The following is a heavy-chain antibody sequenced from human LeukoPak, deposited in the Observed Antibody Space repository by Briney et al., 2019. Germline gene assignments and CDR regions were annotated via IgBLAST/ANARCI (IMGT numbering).Heavy chain of an antibody. CDR1: GGSISSSSYY. J-gene: IGHJ6*02. V-gene: IGHV4-39*01. Sequence: SETLSLTCTVSGGSISSSSYYWGWIRQPPGKGLEWIGSIYYSGSTYYNPSLKSRVTISVDTSKNQFSLKLSSVTAADTAVYYCARLLAIFGPSHRHYYYYGMDVWGQGTTVTVSS. CDR3: ARLLAIFGPSHRHYYYYGMDV. CDR2: IYYSGST. D-gene: IGHD3-3*01.